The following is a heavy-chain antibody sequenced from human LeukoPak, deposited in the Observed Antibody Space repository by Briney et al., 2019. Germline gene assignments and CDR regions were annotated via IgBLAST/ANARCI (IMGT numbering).Heavy chain of an antibody. CDR2: ITGSGGST. D-gene: IGHD2-15*01. V-gene: IGHV3-23*01. Sequence: GGSLRLSCAASGFTLSSYAMSWVRQAPGKGLEWVSAITGSGGSTYYADSVKGRFTISRDNSKTTLYLQMNSLRAEDTAVYYCAREIVVVVAVTRYHYYGMDVWGQGTTVTVSS. CDR3: AREIVVVVAVTRYHYYGMDV. J-gene: IGHJ6*02. CDR1: GFTLSSYA.